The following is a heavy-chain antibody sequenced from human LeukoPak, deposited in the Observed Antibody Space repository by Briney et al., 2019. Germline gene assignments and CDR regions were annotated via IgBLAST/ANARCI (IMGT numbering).Heavy chain of an antibody. Sequence: PSETLSLSCTVSGGSISSSSYYWGWIRQPPGKGLEWIGSIYYSGSTYYNPSLKSRVAISVDTSKNQFSLKLSSVTAADTAVYYCARGPYYYDSSGCFDYWGQGTRVSVSS. D-gene: IGHD3-22*01. CDR1: GGSISSSSYY. V-gene: IGHV4-39*01. J-gene: IGHJ4*02. CDR2: IYYSGST. CDR3: ARGPYYYDSSGCFDY.